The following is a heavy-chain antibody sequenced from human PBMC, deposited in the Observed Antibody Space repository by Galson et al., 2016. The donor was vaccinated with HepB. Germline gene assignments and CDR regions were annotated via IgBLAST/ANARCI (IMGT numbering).Heavy chain of an antibody. CDR3: AKNRDRGWGDFFYGLDV. D-gene: IGHD1-14*01. Sequence: SLRLSCAASGFAFSNYGIHWVRQAPGKGLEWVAVISYDGTSKYYGDSVKGRCTISRDNPKNTLYLQMNSLRAEDTGVYYCAKNRDRGWGDFFYGLDVWGQGTTVTVSS. CDR2: ISYDGTSK. V-gene: IGHV3-30*18. CDR1: GFAFSNYG. J-gene: IGHJ6*02.